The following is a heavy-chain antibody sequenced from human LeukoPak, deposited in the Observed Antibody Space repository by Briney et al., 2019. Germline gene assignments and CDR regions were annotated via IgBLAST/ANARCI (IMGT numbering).Heavy chain of an antibody. CDR3: ARGTTMIVNPGSRYYYYHGMDV. J-gene: IGHJ6*02. V-gene: IGHV4-34*01. CDR2: INHSGST. Sequence: SETLSLTCAVYGGSFSGYYWSWIRQPPGKGLEWIGEINHSGSTNYNPSLKSRVTMSVDTSKNQFSLKLSSVTAADTAVYYCARGTTMIVNPGSRYYYYHGMDVWGQGTTVTVSS. CDR1: GGSFSGYY. D-gene: IGHD3-22*01.